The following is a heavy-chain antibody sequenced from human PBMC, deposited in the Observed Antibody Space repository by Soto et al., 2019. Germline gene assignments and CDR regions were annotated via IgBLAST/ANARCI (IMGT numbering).Heavy chain of an antibody. Sequence: GGSLRLSCAASGFTFSSYGMHWVRQAPGKGLEWVAVIWYDGSNKYYADSVKGRFTISRDNSKNTLYLQMNSLRAEDTAVYYCARVYGSGSYYMEFDPWGQGTLVTVSS. V-gene: IGHV3-33*01. D-gene: IGHD3-10*01. CDR3: ARVYGSGSYYMEFDP. J-gene: IGHJ5*02. CDR1: GFTFSSYG. CDR2: IWYDGSNK.